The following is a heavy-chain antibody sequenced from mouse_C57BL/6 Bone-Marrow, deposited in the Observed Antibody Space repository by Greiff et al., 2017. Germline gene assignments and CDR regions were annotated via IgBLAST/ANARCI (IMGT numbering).Heavy chain of an antibody. D-gene: IGHD2-4*01. Sequence: VQLQQSGAELARPGASVKLSCKASGYTFTSYGISWVKQRTGQGLEWIGEIYPRGGNTYYNEKFKGKATLTADKSSSTAYMELRSLTSEDSAVYFCARRIYYDYGYWGQGTTLTVSS. CDR2: IYPRGGNT. CDR3: ARRIYYDYGY. J-gene: IGHJ2*01. V-gene: IGHV1-81*01. CDR1: GYTFTSYG.